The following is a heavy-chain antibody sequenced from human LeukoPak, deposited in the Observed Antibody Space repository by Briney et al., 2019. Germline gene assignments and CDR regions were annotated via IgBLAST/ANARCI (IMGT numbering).Heavy chain of an antibody. CDR1: GFTFNSYW. CDR3: ARDQGSYAMDV. J-gene: IGHJ6*02. CDR2: INSDGSST. V-gene: IGHV3-74*01. Sequence: GGSLRLSCAASGFTFNSYWMHWGRQAPGKGLVWVSHINSDGSSTSYADSVKGRFTISRDNAKKKLYLQMNSLRAEDTAVYYCARDQGSYAMDVWGQGTTVTVSS.